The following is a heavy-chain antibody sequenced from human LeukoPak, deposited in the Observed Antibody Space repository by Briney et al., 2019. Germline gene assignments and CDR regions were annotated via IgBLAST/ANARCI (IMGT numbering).Heavy chain of an antibody. D-gene: IGHD7-27*01. Sequence: SETLSLTCTVSGGSISSSSYYWGWIRQPPGKGLEWIGSIYYSGSTYYNPSLKSRVTISVDTSKNQFSLKLSSVTAADTAVYYCAGYRLGPRWFDPWGQGTLVTVSS. CDR3: AGYRLGPRWFDP. CDR2: IYYSGST. CDR1: GGSISSSSYY. V-gene: IGHV4-39*01. J-gene: IGHJ5*02.